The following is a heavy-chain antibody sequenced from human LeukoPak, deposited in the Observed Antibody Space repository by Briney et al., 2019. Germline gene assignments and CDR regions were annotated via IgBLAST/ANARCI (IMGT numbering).Heavy chain of an antibody. Sequence: ASVKVSCKASGYTFINYDINWVRQATGQGLEWMGWINPNSGGTNYAQKFQGWVTMTRDTSISTAYMELSRLRSDDTAVYYCARTAGETLSSGWLYYFDYWGQGTLVTVSS. J-gene: IGHJ4*02. CDR1: GYTFINYD. CDR2: INPNSGGT. D-gene: IGHD6-19*01. CDR3: ARTAGETLSSGWLYYFDY. V-gene: IGHV1-2*04.